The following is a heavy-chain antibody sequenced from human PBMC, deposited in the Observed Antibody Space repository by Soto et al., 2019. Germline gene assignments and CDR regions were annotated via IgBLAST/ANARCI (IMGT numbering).Heavy chain of an antibody. D-gene: IGHD5-12*01. CDR1: GGSVRSGDFY. V-gene: IGHV4-30-4*01. J-gene: IGHJ4*02. CDR3: ARMNGGHDDY. CDR2: IYSTGST. Sequence: QVQLHESGPGLVKPSQTLSLTCNVSGGSVRSGDFYWGWIRQPPGKGLESIGYIYSTGSTYYNPSLKRRILTSLDRPSNQFSLRLASSAAADTAIYYCARMNGGHDDYWGQGVLVTVSS.